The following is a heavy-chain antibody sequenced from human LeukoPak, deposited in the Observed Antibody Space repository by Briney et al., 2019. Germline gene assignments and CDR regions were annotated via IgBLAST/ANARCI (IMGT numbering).Heavy chain of an antibody. D-gene: IGHD3-3*01. CDR2: IYTSGST. CDR1: GGSISSYY. CDR3: ARRADLGWHEWSVFEY. J-gene: IGHJ4*02. Sequence: PSETLSLTCTVSGGSISSYYWSWIRQPAGKGLEWIGRIYTSGSTNYNPSLKSRVTMSVDTSKNQFSLKLSSVTAADTTVYYCARRADLGWHEWSVFEYWGQGTLVTVSS. V-gene: IGHV4-4*07.